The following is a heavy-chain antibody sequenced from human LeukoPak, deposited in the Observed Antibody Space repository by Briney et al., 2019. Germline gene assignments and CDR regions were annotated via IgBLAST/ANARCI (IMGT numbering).Heavy chain of an antibody. J-gene: IGHJ3*02. V-gene: IGHV1-18*01. CDR3: ARERRLYYDSSGYYYGAFDI. CDR1: GYTFTSYG. CDR2: ISAYNGNT. Sequence: ASVKVSCKASGYTFTSYGISWVRHAPGQGLEWMGWISAYNGNTNYAQKLQGRVTTTTDTSTSTAYMELRSLRSDDTAVYYCARERRLYYDSSGYYYGAFDIWGQGTMVTVSS. D-gene: IGHD3-22*01.